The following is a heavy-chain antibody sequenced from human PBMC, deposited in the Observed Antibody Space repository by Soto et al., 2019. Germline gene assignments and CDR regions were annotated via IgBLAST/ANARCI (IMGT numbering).Heavy chain of an antibody. V-gene: IGHV4-4*02. Sequence: PSETLSLTCAVSSGSISSNNWWSWVRQPPGKGLEWIAEIYHGGSTNYNPSLKRRLIISLDKSKNQLFLKLSSVTAADTAVYYCARGRPDAFDIWGQGTMVTVSS. J-gene: IGHJ3*02. CDR1: SGSISSNNW. CDR3: ARGRPDAFDI. CDR2: IYHGGST.